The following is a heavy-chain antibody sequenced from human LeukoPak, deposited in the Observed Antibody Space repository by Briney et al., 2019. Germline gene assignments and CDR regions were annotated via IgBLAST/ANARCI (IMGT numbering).Heavy chain of an antibody. Sequence: ASVKVSCKASGYTFTSYYMHWVRQAPGQGLEWMGIINPSGGSTSYAQKFQGRATMTRDTSTSTVYMELSSLRSEDTAVYYCSLNTPAGGALWAKGTMVPVSS. J-gene: IGHJ3*01. CDR1: GYTFTSYY. CDR2: INPSGGST. CDR3: SLNTPAGGAL. D-gene: IGHD2-2*02. V-gene: IGHV1-46*03.